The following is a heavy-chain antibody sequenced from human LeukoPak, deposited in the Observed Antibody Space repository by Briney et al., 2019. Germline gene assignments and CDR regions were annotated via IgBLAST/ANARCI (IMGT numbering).Heavy chain of an antibody. Sequence: ASVKVSCKASGGIFSSYAISWVRQAPGQGLEWMGGIIPIFGTANYAQKFQGRVTITADKSTSTAYMELSSLRSEDTAVYYCASGDYDYVWGSYRDVDYWGQGTLVTVSS. V-gene: IGHV1-69*06. CDR1: GGIFSSYA. CDR3: ASGDYDYVWGSYRDVDY. CDR2: IIPIFGTA. D-gene: IGHD3-16*02. J-gene: IGHJ4*02.